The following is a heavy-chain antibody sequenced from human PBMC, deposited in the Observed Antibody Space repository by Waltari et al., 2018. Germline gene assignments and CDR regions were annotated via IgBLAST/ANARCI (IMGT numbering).Heavy chain of an antibody. V-gene: IGHV5-51*01. D-gene: IGHD1-26*01. Sequence: VQLVQSGAAVTKPGASLTLSCKGSGYCLPRYWIGLVRQMPGKGLEWMGIIYPGDSDTRYSPSFQGQVTISADKSISTAYLQWSSLKASDTAMYYCARRGGSSYFDYWGQGTLVTVSS. CDR3: ARRGGSSYFDY. CDR2: IYPGDSDT. CDR1: GYCLPRYW. J-gene: IGHJ4*02.